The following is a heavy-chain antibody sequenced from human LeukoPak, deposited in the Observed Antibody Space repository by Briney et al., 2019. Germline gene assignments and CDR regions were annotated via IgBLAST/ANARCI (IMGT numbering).Heavy chain of an antibody. D-gene: IGHD3-10*01. CDR1: GFTFKNSW. CDR2: MDADGSNT. CDR3: ARGLKGSYYGAY. J-gene: IGHJ4*02. Sequence: PGGSLRLACVASGFTFKNSWMDWVSQHPGKWRVWVSRMDADGSNTHYADSVKGRFTISRDNAKNSLYLQMSSLRAEDTAVYYCARGLKGSYYGAYWGQGTLVTVSS. V-gene: IGHV3-74*01.